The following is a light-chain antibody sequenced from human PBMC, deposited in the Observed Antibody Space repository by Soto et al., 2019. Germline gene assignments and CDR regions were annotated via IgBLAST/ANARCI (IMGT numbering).Light chain of an antibody. CDR3: GSYRTSSIFG. J-gene: IGLJ1*01. Sequence: QSALTQPASVSGSPGQSITISCTGTSSDVGGYNYVSWYQQHPGKAPKLMIFDVSDRPSGVSDRFSGSKSGNTASLTISGLQAEDEADYYCGSYRTSSIFGFGTGIKRTVL. CDR2: DVS. CDR1: SSDVGGYNY. V-gene: IGLV2-14*03.